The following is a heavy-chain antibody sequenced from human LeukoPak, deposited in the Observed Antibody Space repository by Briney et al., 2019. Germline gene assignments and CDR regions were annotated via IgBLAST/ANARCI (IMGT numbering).Heavy chain of an antibody. Sequence: SVKVSCKASGGTFSSYAISWVRQAPGQGLEWMGGIIPIFGTANYAQKFQGRVTITTDESTSTAYMELSSLRSEDTAVYYCAGHELSGYYFYYWGQGTLVTVSS. J-gene: IGHJ4*02. CDR3: AGHELSGYYFYY. CDR1: GGTFSSYA. V-gene: IGHV1-69*05. CDR2: IIPIFGTA. D-gene: IGHD3-22*01.